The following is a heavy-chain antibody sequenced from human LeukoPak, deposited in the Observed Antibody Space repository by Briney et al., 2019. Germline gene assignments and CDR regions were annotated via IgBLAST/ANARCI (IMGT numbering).Heavy chain of an antibody. J-gene: IGHJ6*02. CDR2: IRDDGSEK. D-gene: IGHD1-14*01. V-gene: IGHV3-7*02. CDR3: AGRKAGYGMDV. Sequence: GGSLRLSCVASGFTFNKYWMNWVRQAPGRGLEWVANIRDDGSEKNYVDSVKGRFTISRDNAKNTLYLQMNSLRAEDTAVYYCAGRKAGYGMDVWGQGTTVTVSS. CDR1: GFTFNKYW.